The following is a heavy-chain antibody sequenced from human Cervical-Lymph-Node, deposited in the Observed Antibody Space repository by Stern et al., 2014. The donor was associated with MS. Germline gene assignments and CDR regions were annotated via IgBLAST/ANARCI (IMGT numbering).Heavy chain of an antibody. CDR1: GFTFSSYW. V-gene: IGHV3-74*01. CDR3: ARDRDYDFWSGSDDAFDI. CDR2: IPSDGNST. J-gene: IGHJ3*02. D-gene: IGHD3-3*01. Sequence: EMQLVESGGGLVQPGGSLRLSCAASGFTFSSYWMHWVRPPPGTGLGWVSRIPSDGNSTSYADSVTGRFTISTDNTKNTMHLLQHRLRAEDTAVYYCARDRDYDFWSGSDDAFDIWGQGTMVTVSS.